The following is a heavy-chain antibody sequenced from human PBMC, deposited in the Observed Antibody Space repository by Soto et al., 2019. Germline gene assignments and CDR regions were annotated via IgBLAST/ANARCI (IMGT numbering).Heavy chain of an antibody. CDR1: GFTFSSYS. CDR2: ISSSSITI. CDR3: ARGDYGMDV. J-gene: IGHJ6*02. Sequence: EVQLVESGGGLVQPGGSLRLSCTASGFTFSSYSMNWVRQSPGKGLEWVSYISSSSITIYYADSVKGRFTISRDKAKNSLYLQMNSLRDGDTAVYFCARGDYGMDVWGQGTTVTVSS. V-gene: IGHV3-48*02.